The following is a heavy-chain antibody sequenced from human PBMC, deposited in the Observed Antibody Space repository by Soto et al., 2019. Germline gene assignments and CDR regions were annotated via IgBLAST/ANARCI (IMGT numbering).Heavy chain of an antibody. D-gene: IGHD3-22*01. J-gene: IGHJ3*02. Sequence: SLRLSCAASGFTFSSSWMSWLRQAPGKGLEWAANIKPDGREQHYVDSVQGRFTISRDNSKNTLYLQMNSLRAEDTAVYYCAREVGLITMIVGGFFDIWGQGTMVTVSS. CDR1: GFTFSSSW. V-gene: IGHV3-7*01. CDR3: AREVGLITMIVGGFFDI. CDR2: IKPDGREQ.